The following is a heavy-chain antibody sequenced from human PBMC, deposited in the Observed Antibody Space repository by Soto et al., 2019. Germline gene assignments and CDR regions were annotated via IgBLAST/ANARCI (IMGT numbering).Heavy chain of an antibody. CDR2: IIPIFGTA. V-gene: IGHV1-69*01. D-gene: IGHD6-13*01. J-gene: IGHJ6*02. Sequence: QVQLVQSGAEVKKPGSSVKVSCKASGGTFSSYAISWVRQAPGQGLEWMGGIIPIFGTANYAQKFQGRVTITEDESTRKAYMELSRLRSEDTAVYYCATPGIAANLAYYGMDVWGQGTTVTVSS. CDR1: GGTFSSYA. CDR3: ATPGIAANLAYYGMDV.